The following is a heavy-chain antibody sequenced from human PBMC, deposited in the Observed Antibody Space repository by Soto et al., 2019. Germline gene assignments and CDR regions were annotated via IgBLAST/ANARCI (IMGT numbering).Heavy chain of an antibody. V-gene: IGHV3-23*01. CDR2: VSVYGDT. CDR3: AKDYYFDY. Sequence: DVQLFDSGGGLVQPGGYLRLSCAASGFTFSSHAMSWVRQAPGKGLEWVSSVSVYGDTYYADSVKGRFTISRDNSKTTLFLQMSSLRAEDTAVYYCAKDYYFDYWGQGTMVTVSS. J-gene: IGHJ4*02. CDR1: GFTFSSHA.